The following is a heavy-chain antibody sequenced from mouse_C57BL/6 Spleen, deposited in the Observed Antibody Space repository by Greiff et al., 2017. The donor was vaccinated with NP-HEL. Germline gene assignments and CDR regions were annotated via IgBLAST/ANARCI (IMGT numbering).Heavy chain of an antibody. D-gene: IGHD1-1*01. CDR1: GYTFTSYW. Sequence: QVQLQQPGAELVKPGASVKLSCKASGYTFTSYWMHWVKQRPGRGLEWIGRIDPNSGGTKYNEKFKSKATLTVDKPSSTAYMQLSSLTSEDSAVYYCARSPTVVAQYWYFDVWGTGTTVTVSS. CDR2: IDPNSGGT. V-gene: IGHV1-72*01. CDR3: ARSPTVVAQYWYFDV. J-gene: IGHJ1*03.